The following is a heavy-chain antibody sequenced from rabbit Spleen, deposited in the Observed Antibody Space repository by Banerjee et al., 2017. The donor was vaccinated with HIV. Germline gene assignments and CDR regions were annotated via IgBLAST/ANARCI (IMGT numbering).Heavy chain of an antibody. D-gene: IGHD8-1*01. V-gene: IGHV1S40*01. J-gene: IGHJ6*01. CDR2: IDTGSSGFT. CDR1: GVSFSVSSY. Sequence: SLEESGGDLVKPGASLTLTCTASGVSFSVSSYMCWVRQAPGKGLEWIACIDTGSSGFTYYASWAKGRFTCSKTSSTTVTLQMTSLTVADTATYFCARDTGSSFSSYGMDLWGPGTLVTVS. CDR3: ARDTGSSFSSYGMDL.